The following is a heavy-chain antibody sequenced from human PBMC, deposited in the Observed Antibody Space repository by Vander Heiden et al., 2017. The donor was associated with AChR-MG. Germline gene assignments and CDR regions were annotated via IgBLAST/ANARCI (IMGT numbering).Heavy chain of an antibody. J-gene: IGHJ4*02. CDR2: IIPIIGTA. CDR1: GGTPSRYA. D-gene: IGHD2-2*01. Sequence: QLQLVQSGAEVKKPASSVKVSCKASGGTPSRYAIGWVRQAPGQGLEWMGGIIPIIGTANYAQKFQGRVTITADESTTTVYMELSSLRSEDTAMYYCARGFLGDAETYFDYWGQGTLVTVSS. V-gene: IGHV1-69*01. CDR3: ARGFLGDAETYFDY.